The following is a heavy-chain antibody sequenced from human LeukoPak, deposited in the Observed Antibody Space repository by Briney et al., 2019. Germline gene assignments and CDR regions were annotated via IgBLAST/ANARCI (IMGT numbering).Heavy chain of an antibody. Sequence: GGSLRLSCAASGFTVSDNYMSWVRQAAGKGLEWVSILYTGGSTYYADSVKGRFTNSRDNSKNTVYLQMNSLRAEDTAVYFCARVDYYDSSTSPYWGQGTLVTVSS. V-gene: IGHV3-53*01. CDR1: GFTVSDNY. CDR3: ARVDYYDSSTSPY. CDR2: LYTGGST. J-gene: IGHJ4*02. D-gene: IGHD3-22*01.